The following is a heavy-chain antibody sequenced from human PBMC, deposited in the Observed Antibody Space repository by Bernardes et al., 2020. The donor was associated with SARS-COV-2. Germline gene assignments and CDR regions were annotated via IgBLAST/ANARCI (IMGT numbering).Heavy chain of an antibody. D-gene: IGHD6-13*01. J-gene: IGHJ6*02. CDR3: ALGPAVGTSLAYYYYAVDV. Sequence: SVKVSCKASGGTFSSYAINWVRQAPGQGLEWMGRIIPILDISNYGQKFQGRVTITADRFTNTAYMELSSLGFEDTAVYYCALGPAVGTSLAYYYYAVDVWGQGTTVTVAS. V-gene: IGHV1-69*04. CDR1: GGTFSSYA. CDR2: IIPILDIS.